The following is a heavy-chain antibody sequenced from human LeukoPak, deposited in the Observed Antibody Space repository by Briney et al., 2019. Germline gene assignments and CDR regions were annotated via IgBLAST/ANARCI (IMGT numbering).Heavy chain of an antibody. V-gene: IGHV1-46*01. CDR2: INPSAGST. CDR3: ARDAYYNYGAFGI. CDR1: GYTFTSYY. J-gene: IGHJ3*02. D-gene: IGHD5-24*01. Sequence: ASVKVSCKASGYTFTSYYMHWVRQAPGQGLEWLGIINPSAGSTSYARKFQGRVTMTRDTSTSTVNMDLSSLRSEDAAVYYCARDAYYNYGAFGIWGQGTMVTVSS.